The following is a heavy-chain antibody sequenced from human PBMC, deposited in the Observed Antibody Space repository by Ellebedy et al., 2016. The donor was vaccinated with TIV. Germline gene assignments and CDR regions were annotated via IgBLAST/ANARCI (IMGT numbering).Heavy chain of an antibody. CDR3: AIAGAEVTTHFAN. V-gene: IGHV1-18*01. Sequence: ASVKVSXXASGYSFTTSGISWVRQAPGQGLEWMGWISASTGKTIYAQNLQGRVTITRDTSASTAYMDLRSLTSDDTAVYYCAIAGAEVTTHFANWGQGTLVTVSS. J-gene: IGHJ4*02. CDR1: GYSFTTSG. CDR2: ISASTGKT. D-gene: IGHD4-17*01.